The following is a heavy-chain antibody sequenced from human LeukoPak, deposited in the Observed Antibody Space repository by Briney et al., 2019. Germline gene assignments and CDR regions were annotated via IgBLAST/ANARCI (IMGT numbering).Heavy chain of an antibody. Sequence: PSETLSLTCTVSGGSISSYYWSWIRQPPGKGLEWIGYIYYSGSTNYNPSLKSRVTISVDTSKNQFSLKLSSVTAADTAVYYCAREAVAGQDYWGQGTLVTVSS. CDR1: GGSISSYY. CDR3: AREAVAGQDY. V-gene: IGHV4-59*12. D-gene: IGHD6-19*01. J-gene: IGHJ4*02. CDR2: IYYSGST.